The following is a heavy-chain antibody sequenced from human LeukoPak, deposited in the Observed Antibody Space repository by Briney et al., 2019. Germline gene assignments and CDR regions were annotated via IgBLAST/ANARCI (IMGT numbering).Heavy chain of an antibody. J-gene: IGHJ4*02. CDR1: SGYISLYY. D-gene: IGHD5-24*01. Sequence: SETRSLTCTVSSGYISLYYWSWIRQPPGEGRECIGSLQNRGSTDYNPSLKSRVTISIDTSNNQLSLKLTSVTAADTAVYYCARHKMGDGHNYEGHYFDYWGQGTLVTVSS. CDR2: LQNRGST. V-gene: IGHV4-59*08. CDR3: ARHKMGDGHNYEGHYFDY.